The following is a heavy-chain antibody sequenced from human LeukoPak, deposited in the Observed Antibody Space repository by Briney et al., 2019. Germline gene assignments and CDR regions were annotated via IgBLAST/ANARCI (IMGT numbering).Heavy chain of an antibody. CDR3: AKGVRRDGHKDRGSLDY. Sequence: GGSLRLSCAASGFSFSSHAMNWVRQAPGRGLEWVSVISGSGDTRYYADSVKGRFTTSRENSKNTLYMQMNSLRADDTAVYFCAKGVRRDGHKDRGSLDYWGQGTLVTVSS. CDR2: ISGSGDTR. CDR1: GFSFSSHA. J-gene: IGHJ4*02. V-gene: IGHV3-23*01. D-gene: IGHD5-24*01.